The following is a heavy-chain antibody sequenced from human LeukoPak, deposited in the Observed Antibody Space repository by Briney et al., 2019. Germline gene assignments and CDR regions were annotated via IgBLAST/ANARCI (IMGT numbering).Heavy chain of an antibody. CDR1: GGSFSGYY. CDR3: ARSGGYSSPQNY. CDR2: IYYSGTT. J-gene: IGHJ4*02. D-gene: IGHD6-19*01. Sequence: SETLSLTCAVYGGSFSGYYWSWLRQPPGKGLEWIGYIYYSGTTNYNPSLKSRVTISVDTSKSQFSLKLNSVTAADTAVYYCARSGGYSSPQNYWGQGTLVTVSS. V-gene: IGHV4-59*01.